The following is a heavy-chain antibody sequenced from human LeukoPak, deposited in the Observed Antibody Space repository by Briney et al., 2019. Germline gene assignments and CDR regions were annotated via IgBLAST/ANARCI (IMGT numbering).Heavy chain of an antibody. J-gene: IGHJ4*02. Sequence: PSETLSLTCSVSGGSITGYYWSWIRQPPGKGLEWIGYIHYSGVTNHSPSLKSRVTISVDTSKNQFSLNLSSVTATDTAVYYCVRQNPAAAGQGLDYWGQGALVTVSS. CDR2: IHYSGVT. V-gene: IGHV4-59*08. D-gene: IGHD6-13*01. CDR1: GGSITGYY. CDR3: VRQNPAAAGQGLDY.